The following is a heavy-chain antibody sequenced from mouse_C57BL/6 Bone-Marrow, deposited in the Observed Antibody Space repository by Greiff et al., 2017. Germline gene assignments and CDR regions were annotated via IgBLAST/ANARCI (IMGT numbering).Heavy chain of an antibody. Sequence: VKLVESGPELVKPGASVKLSCKASGYTFTSYDINWVKQRPGQGLEWIGWIYPRDGSTKYNEKFKGKATLTVDTSSSTAYMELHSLTSEDSAVYFCARDYGSSYLYFDVWGTGTTVTVSS. J-gene: IGHJ1*03. CDR1: GYTFTSYD. V-gene: IGHV1-85*01. CDR2: IYPRDGST. D-gene: IGHD1-1*01. CDR3: ARDYGSSYLYFDV.